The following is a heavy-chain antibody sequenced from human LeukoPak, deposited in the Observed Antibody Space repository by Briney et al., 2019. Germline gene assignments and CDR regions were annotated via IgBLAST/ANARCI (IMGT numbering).Heavy chain of an antibody. J-gene: IGHJ4*02. CDR1: GFTFSSYA. D-gene: IGHD5-18*01. Sequence: PGGSLRLSCAASGFTFSSYAMHWVRQAPGKGLEWVAVISYDGSNKYYADSVKGRFTISRDNARNSLYLQMNSLRADDTAVYYCASGSNYGAGHWGQGSLVTVSS. V-gene: IGHV3-30*04. CDR2: ISYDGSNK. CDR3: ASGSNYGAGH.